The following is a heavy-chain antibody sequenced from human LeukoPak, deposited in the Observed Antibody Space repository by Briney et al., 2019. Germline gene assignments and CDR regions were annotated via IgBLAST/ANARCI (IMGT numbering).Heavy chain of an antibody. V-gene: IGHV3-7*01. J-gene: IGHJ4*02. CDR3: VNLGYSD. D-gene: IGHD5-12*01. CDR1: GFSFSAAW. CDR2: IKNDGSDK. Sequence: QSGGSLRLSCEASGFSFSAAWMTWVRQAPGKGLEWVATIKNDGSDKCYVDSVKGRFTLSRDNAKNSVYLQMNSLRVEDTAVYYCVNLGYSDGGQGTLVTVSS.